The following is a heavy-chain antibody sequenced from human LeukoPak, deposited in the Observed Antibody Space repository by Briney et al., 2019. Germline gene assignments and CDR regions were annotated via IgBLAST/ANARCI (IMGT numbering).Heavy chain of an antibody. CDR3: ARPNLPYSWNDGSGFDI. V-gene: IGHV5-51*01. Sequence: GESLKISCKGSGYSFTTYWIGWVRQMPGKGLEWMGIIYPGDSDTRYSPSFQGQVTISADKSIGTAYLQWSSLKASDTAMYYCARPNLPYSWNDGSGFDIWGQGTMVTVS. J-gene: IGHJ3*02. CDR2: IYPGDSDT. D-gene: IGHD1-1*01. CDR1: GYSFTTYW.